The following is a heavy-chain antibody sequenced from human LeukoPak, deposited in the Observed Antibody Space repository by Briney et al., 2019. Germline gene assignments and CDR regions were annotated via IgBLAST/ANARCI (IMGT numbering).Heavy chain of an antibody. CDR3: ASAVGQLGPDFDY. CDR2: IYSGGST. V-gene: IGHV3-66*01. J-gene: IGHJ4*02. CDR1: GFTFSDCG. D-gene: IGHD1-1*01. Sequence: PGGSLRLSCVTSGFTFSDCGMHWVRQAPGKGLEWVSVIYSGGSTYYADSVKGRFTISRDNSKNTLYLQMNSLRAEDTAVYYCASAVGQLGPDFDYWGQGTLVTVSP.